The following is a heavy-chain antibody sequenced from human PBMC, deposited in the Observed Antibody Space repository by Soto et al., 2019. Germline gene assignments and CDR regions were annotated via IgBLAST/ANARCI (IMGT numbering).Heavy chain of an antibody. Sequence: EVQLLESGGGSVQPGGSLRLSCAASGFTFSSYAMHWVLRPPGQGLEWVSSISGSGGTAYYADSVKGRFSISRDSLVNTLYLQMNSLRAEDTAVYYCAKGRGQNWNFDYWGQGTLVTVSP. CDR1: GFTFSSYA. D-gene: IGHD1-1*01. CDR2: ISGSGGTA. V-gene: IGHV3-23*01. J-gene: IGHJ4*02. CDR3: AKGRGQNWNFDY.